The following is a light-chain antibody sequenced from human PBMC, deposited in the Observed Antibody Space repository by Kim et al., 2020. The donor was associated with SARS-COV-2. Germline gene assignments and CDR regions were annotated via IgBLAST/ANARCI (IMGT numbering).Light chain of an antibody. CDR1: QPISTW. CDR3: QQSYSLPLT. V-gene: IGKV1-12*01. Sequence: ASVGDRVTITCRSSQPISTWLAWYQQKPGKAPQLLIYATSDLQSGVPSRFSGSGSGTEFTLTINSLQPEDVATYSCQQSYSLPLTFGPGTKVHIK. CDR2: ATS. J-gene: IGKJ3*01.